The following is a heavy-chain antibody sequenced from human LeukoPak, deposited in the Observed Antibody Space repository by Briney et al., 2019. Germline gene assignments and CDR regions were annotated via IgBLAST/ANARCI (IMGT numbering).Heavy chain of an antibody. V-gene: IGHV3-7*01. CDR1: GFTFGSHW. D-gene: IGHD2-15*01. Sequence: GGSLRLSCVGSGFTFGSHWMSWVRQAPGKGLEWVANIKEDGGEKYYVDSVKGRFTISRDNAKNSVYLQMNSLRAEDTAVYYCARPNPYLGYCSGGSCQGGTYFDYWGQGTLVTVSS. CDR2: IKEDGGEK. J-gene: IGHJ4*02. CDR3: ARPNPYLGYCSGGSCQGGTYFDY.